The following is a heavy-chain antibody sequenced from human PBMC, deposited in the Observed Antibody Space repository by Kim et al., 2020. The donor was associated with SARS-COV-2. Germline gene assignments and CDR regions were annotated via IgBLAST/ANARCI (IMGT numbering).Heavy chain of an antibody. CDR1: GFTFSGFG. CDR3: AKGGYSGTYDAFDI. CDR2: ISYDGSNK. D-gene: IGHD1-26*01. V-gene: IGHV3-30*18. Sequence: WGSLRLSCAASGFTFSGFGIHWVRQAPGKGLEWVAVISYDGSNKYYADSVKGRFTISRDNSKNTLYLQMNSLRVEDTAVYYCAKGGYSGTYDAFDIWGQG. J-gene: IGHJ3*02.